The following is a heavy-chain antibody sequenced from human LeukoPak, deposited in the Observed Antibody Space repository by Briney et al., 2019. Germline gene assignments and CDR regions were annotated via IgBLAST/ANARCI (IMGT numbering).Heavy chain of an antibody. J-gene: IGHJ6*04. CDR1: VFTFSSYW. D-gene: IGHD7-27*01. Sequence: PGGALRLSCAASVFTFSSYWMESVRQAPGKGLVWVSRINPDGSIRNYADWVKGRVTISSDNAKIKLYLQIDSLRDDDTAVYYCASSALSPTWGVWGKGATVTVSS. CDR3: ASSALSPTWGV. V-gene: IGHV3-74*01. CDR2: INPDGSIR.